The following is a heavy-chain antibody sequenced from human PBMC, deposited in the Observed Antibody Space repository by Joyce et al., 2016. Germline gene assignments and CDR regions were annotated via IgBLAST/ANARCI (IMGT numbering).Heavy chain of an antibody. CDR2: IYSGGST. V-gene: IGHV3-53*01. Sequence: EVQLVESGGGLIQPGGSLRLSCAASGFTVSGNYMSWVRQAPGKGLEWVSVIYSGGSTYSADSGKGRFTISRDNSKNTLDLQMNSLRAEDTAVYYCASQYQHRYYYYGMDVWGQGTTVTVSS. CDR1: GFTVSGNY. D-gene: IGHD3-3*02. CDR3: ASQYQHRYYYYGMDV. J-gene: IGHJ6*02.